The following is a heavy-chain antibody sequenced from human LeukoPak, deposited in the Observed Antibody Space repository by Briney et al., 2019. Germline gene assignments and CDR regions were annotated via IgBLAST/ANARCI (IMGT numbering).Heavy chain of an antibody. CDR2: IYHSGST. J-gene: IGHJ4*02. CDR3: ARHFRGYGYAAAGIFDY. Sequence: SETLSLTCTVSGGSISSYYWSWIRQPPGKELEWIGYIYHSGSTKYNPSLKSRVTISVDTSKNQFSLKLNSATAADTAVYYCARHFRGYGYAAAGIFDYWGQGTLVTVSS. D-gene: IGHD5-18*01. V-gene: IGHV4-59*08. CDR1: GGSISSYY.